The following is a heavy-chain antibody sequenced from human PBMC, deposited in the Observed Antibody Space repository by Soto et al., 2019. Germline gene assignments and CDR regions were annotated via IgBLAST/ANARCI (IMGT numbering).Heavy chain of an antibody. V-gene: IGHV1-18*01. D-gene: IGHD5-12*01. J-gene: IGHJ6*02. CDR3: AMVDSSVTPAPQDV. Sequence: QVQLVQSGDEVKKPGASVKVSCKTSGYSFVNYCISWVRQAPGQGLEWMGWISPYNGNTHYATKGQGRLHMTTGTSTSTAYVDLGSLTSEATAVYYCAMVDSSVTPAPQDVWGQGTTVTVSS. CDR2: ISPYNGNT. CDR1: GYSFVNYC.